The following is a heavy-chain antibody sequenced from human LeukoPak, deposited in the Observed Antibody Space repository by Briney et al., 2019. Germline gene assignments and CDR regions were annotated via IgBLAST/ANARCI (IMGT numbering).Heavy chain of an antibody. D-gene: IGHD4-17*01. CDR1: GFTFSSYS. J-gene: IGHJ4*02. CDR2: ISSSSSTI. V-gene: IGHV3-48*01. CDR3: ARVGSYGDYGFDY. Sequence: GGSLRLSCAASGFTFSSYSMNWVRQAPGKGLEWVSYISSSSSTIYYADSVKGRFTISRDNAENSLYLQMNSLRAEDTAVYYCARVGSYGDYGFDYWGQGTLVTVSS.